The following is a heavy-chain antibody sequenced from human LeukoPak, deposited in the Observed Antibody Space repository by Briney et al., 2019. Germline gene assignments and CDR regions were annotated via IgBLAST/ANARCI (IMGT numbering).Heavy chain of an antibody. V-gene: IGHV1-2*02. CDR1: GYTFTGYY. CDR3: ARDRHCSGGSCYSGRFDP. D-gene: IGHD2-15*01. Sequence: ASLKVSCKASGYTFTGYYMHWVRQAPGQGLEWMGWINPNSGGTNYAQKFQGRVTMTRDTSISTAYMELSRLRSDDTAVYYCARDRHCSGGSCYSGRFDPWGQGTLVTVSS. CDR2: INPNSGGT. J-gene: IGHJ5*02.